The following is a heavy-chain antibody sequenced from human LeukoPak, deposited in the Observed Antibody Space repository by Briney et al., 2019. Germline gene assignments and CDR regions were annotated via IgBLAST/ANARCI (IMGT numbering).Heavy chain of an antibody. CDR1: GFTFSDYY. CDR2: ISSSSDYI. Sequence: GGSLRLSCAASGFTFSDYYMSWIRQAPGKGLEWVSSISSSSDYIYYADSVKGRFTISRDNAKNSLYLQMKSLRAEDTAVYYCARGKTSQNIVTRKTYNWFDPWGQGTLVTVSS. V-gene: IGHV3-11*06. J-gene: IGHJ5*02. D-gene: IGHD2/OR15-2a*01. CDR3: ARGKTSQNIVTRKTYNWFDP.